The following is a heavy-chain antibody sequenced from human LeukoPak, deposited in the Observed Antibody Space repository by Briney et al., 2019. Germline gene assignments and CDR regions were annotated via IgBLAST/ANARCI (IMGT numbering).Heavy chain of an antibody. CDR3: AKDLGNWYFDL. J-gene: IGHJ2*01. Sequence: PGGSLRLSCAASGFTFSSYGMHWVRQAPGKGLEWVAVIWYDGSNKYYADSVKGRLTISRDNSKNTLYLQMNSLRAEDTAVYYCAKDLGNWYFDLWGRGTLVTVSS. CDR2: IWYDGSNK. CDR1: GFTFSSYG. D-gene: IGHD3-10*01. V-gene: IGHV3-33*06.